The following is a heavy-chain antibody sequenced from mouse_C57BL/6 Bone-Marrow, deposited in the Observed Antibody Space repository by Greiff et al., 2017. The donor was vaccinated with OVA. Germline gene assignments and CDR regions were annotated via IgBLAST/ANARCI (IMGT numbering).Heavy chain of an antibody. CDR1: GYTFTDYY. CDR3: ARGGYSNYDWYFDV. J-gene: IGHJ1*03. Sequence: QVQLQQSGAELVRPGASVKLSCKASGYTFTDYYINWVKQRPGQGLEWIARIYPGSGNTYYNEKFKGKATLTAEKSSSTAYMQLSSLTSEDSAVYFCARGGYSNYDWYFDVWGTGTTVTVSS. CDR2: IYPGSGNT. D-gene: IGHD2-5*01. V-gene: IGHV1-76*01.